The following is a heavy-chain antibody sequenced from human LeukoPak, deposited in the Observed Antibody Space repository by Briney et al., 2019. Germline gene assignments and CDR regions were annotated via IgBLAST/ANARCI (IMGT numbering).Heavy chain of an antibody. CDR2: ISGSGGST. Sequence: GGSLRLSCAASGFTFSSYAMSWVRQAPGKGLEWVSAISGSGGSTYYADSVKGRFTISRDNSKNTLYPQMNSLRAEDTAVYYCAKDHIVVVPAADWGAFDIWAKGQWSPSLQ. J-gene: IGHJ3*02. D-gene: IGHD2-2*01. V-gene: IGHV3-23*01. CDR3: AKDHIVVVPAADWGAFDI. CDR1: GFTFSSYA.